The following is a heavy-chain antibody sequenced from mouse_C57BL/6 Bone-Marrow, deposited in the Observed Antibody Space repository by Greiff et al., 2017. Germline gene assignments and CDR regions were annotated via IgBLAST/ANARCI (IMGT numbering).Heavy chain of an antibody. CDR3: ARHGKVYYYGSSGYFDV. CDR2: FYPGSGSL. Sequence: QVQLQQSGAELVKPGASVKLSCKASGYTFTEYTIHWVKQRSGQGLEWIGWFYPGSGSLKYNEKFKDKATLTADKSSSTVYMELSRLTSEDSAVYFCARHGKVYYYGSSGYFDVWGTGTTVTVSS. CDR1: GYTFTEYT. D-gene: IGHD1-1*01. J-gene: IGHJ1*03. V-gene: IGHV1-62-2*01.